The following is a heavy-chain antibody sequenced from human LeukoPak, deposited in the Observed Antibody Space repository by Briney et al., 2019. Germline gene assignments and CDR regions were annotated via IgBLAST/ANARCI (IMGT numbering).Heavy chain of an antibody. CDR1: GGTFSSYA. CDR3: ARTTQAYYYYYYMDV. D-gene: IGHD1-1*01. CDR2: IIPIFGTA. Sequence: SVKVPCKASGGTFSSYAISWVRQAPGQGLEWMGGIIPIFGTANYAQKFQGRVTITTDESTSTAYMELSSLRSEDTAVYYCARTTQAYYYYYYMDVWGKGTTVTVSS. V-gene: IGHV1-69*05. J-gene: IGHJ6*03.